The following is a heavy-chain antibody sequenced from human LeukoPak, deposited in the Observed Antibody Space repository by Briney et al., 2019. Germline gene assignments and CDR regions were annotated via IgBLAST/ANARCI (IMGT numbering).Heavy chain of an antibody. CDR3: ARGLGGILYL. Sequence: PSETLSLTCTVSGYSISTAYSWSWIRQPPGKGLEWIGYIYYSGSTYYNPSLKSRVTISVDTSKNQFSLKLSSVTAADTAVYYCARGLGGILYLWGQGTLVTVSS. D-gene: IGHD2-8*01. CDR1: GYSISTAYS. J-gene: IGHJ4*02. V-gene: IGHV4-30-4*07. CDR2: IYYSGST.